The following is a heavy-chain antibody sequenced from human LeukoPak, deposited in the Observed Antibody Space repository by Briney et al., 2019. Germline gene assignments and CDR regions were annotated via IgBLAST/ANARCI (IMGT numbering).Heavy chain of an antibody. CDR1: GYTFTSYD. CDR2: MNPNSGNT. J-gene: IGHJ4*02. D-gene: IGHD3-9*01. Sequence: ASVKVSCKASGYTFTSYDINWVRQATGQGLEWMGWMNPNSGNTGYAQKFQGRVTITRNTSISTAYMELSSLRSEDTAVYYCARGIGYFDWLPYDYWGQGTLVTVSS. V-gene: IGHV1-8*03. CDR3: ARGIGYFDWLPYDY.